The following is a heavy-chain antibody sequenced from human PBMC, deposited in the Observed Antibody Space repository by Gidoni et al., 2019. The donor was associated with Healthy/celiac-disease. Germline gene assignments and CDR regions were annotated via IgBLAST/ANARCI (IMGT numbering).Heavy chain of an antibody. D-gene: IGHD3-10*01. V-gene: IGHV5-10-1*03. J-gene: IGHJ3*02. CDR2: IDPSDSYT. CDR3: AAYYGSGSYGFNDAFDI. Sequence: EVQLVQSGAEVKKPGESLRISCKGSGSSFTSYWISWVRQMPGKGLEWMGRIDPSDSYTNYSPSFQGHVTISADKSISTAYLQWSSLKASDTAMYYCAAYYGSGSYGFNDAFDIWGQGTMVTVSS. CDR1: GSSFTSYW.